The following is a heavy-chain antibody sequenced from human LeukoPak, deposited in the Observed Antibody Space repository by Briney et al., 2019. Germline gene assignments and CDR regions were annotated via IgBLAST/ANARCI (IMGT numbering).Heavy chain of an antibody. CDR2: INTNTGNP. Sequence: ASVKVSCKASGYTVTSYAMNWVRQAPGQGLECMGWINTNTGNPTYAQGFTGRFVFSLDTSVSTAYLQISSLKAEDTAVYYCARGGVYYYDSSGYYHMPYVFDIWGQGTMVTVSS. CDR1: GYTVTSYA. V-gene: IGHV7-4-1*02. J-gene: IGHJ3*02. D-gene: IGHD3-22*01. CDR3: ARGGVYYYDSSGYYHMPYVFDI.